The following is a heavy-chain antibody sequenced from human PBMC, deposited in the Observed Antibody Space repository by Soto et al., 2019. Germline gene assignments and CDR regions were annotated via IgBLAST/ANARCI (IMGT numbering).Heavy chain of an antibody. CDR2: IYCDDDK. D-gene: IGHD4-17*01. Sequence: QITLKESGPTLVRPAQTLTLTCGFSGFSLSSYGIGVAWIRQPPGKALEWLALIYCDDDKRYSPSLKDRLAISKDTSSNQVVLTITNMDPGDTATYFCAHAGDYDLLTFDHWGPGTLVTVSS. J-gene: IGHJ4*02. CDR3: AHAGDYDLLTFDH. CDR1: GFSLSSYGIG. V-gene: IGHV2-5*02.